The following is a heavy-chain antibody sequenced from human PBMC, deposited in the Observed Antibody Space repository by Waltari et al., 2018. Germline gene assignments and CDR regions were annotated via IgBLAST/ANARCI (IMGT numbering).Heavy chain of an antibody. Sequence: EVQLVESGGGLVQPGRSLRLSCAASGFTFDDYALHWVRHAPGKGLEWVSGVSWNRGSIGYADSVKGRFTISRDNAKNSLYLQMNSLRAEDTALYYCAKAGAGAAAAPDYWGQGTLVTVSS. V-gene: IGHV3-9*01. CDR1: GFTFDDYA. CDR2: VSWNRGSI. CDR3: AKAGAGAAAAPDY. J-gene: IGHJ4*02. D-gene: IGHD6-13*01.